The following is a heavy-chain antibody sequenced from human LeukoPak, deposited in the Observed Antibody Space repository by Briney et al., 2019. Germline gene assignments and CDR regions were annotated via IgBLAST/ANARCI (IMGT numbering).Heavy chain of an antibody. Sequence: GGSLRLSCAASGFAVSSNYMTWVRQAPGKGLEWVSVVFNDGATYYADSVRGRFTISRDNSRNTLYLQMDSLRSEDTAVYYCARDFFPVVDSTWYEIGYWGQGTLVTVSS. J-gene: IGHJ4*02. D-gene: IGHD2-21*01. CDR1: GFAVSSNY. CDR3: ARDFFPVVDSTWYEIGY. CDR2: VFNDGAT. V-gene: IGHV3-53*05.